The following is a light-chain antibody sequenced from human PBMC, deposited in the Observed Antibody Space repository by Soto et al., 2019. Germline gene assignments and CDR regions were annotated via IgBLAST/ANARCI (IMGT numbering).Light chain of an antibody. Sequence: QLVLTQSPSASASLGASVKLTCTLSSGHSNYAIAWHQQQSEKGPRYLMKLNSDGSHSKGDGIPDRFSGSSSGAERYLTISGHQSEDEADYYCQTWGSGIVVFGGGTKLTVL. CDR2: LNSDGSH. CDR3: QTWGSGIVV. CDR1: SGHSNYA. J-gene: IGLJ2*01. V-gene: IGLV4-69*01.